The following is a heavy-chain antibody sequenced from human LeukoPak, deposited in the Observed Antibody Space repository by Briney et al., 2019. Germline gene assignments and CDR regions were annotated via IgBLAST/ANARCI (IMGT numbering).Heavy chain of an antibody. CDR3: ARYNDLSPFDL. CDR2: IYYSGST. V-gene: IGHV4-59*01. D-gene: IGHD3-3*01. Sequence: PSETLSLTCTVSGGSISSYYWSWIRQPPGKGLEWIGYIYYSGSTNYNPSLKSRVTISVDTSKNQFSLKLSSVTAADTAVYYCARYNDLSPFDLWGQGTLVTVSS. J-gene: IGHJ5*02. CDR1: GGSISSYY.